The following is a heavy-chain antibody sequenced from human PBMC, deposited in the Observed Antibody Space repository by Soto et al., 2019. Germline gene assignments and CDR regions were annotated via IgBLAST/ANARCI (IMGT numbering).Heavy chain of an antibody. D-gene: IGHD6-6*01. CDR3: ARGYSSSSSPWARDYYYYGMDV. Sequence: QVQLVQSGAEVKKPGSSVKVSCKASGGTFSSYAISWVRQAPGQGLEWMGGLIPIFGTANYAQKFQGRVTITADESTSTAYMGLSSLRSEDTAVYYCARGYSSSSSPWARDYYYYGMDVWGQGTTVTVSS. J-gene: IGHJ6*02. V-gene: IGHV1-69*01. CDR1: GGTFSSYA. CDR2: LIPIFGTA.